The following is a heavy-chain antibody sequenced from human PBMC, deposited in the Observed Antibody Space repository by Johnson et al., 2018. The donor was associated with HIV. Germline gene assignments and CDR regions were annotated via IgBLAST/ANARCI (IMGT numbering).Heavy chain of an antibody. J-gene: IGHJ3*02. Sequence: EVQLVESGGGLVQRGGSLRLSCAASGFTVSSNYMSWVRQAPGKGLEWVSVIYSGGSTYYADSVKGRFTISRDNSKNTLYLQMNSLRAEDTAVYYCARSQVAATSEGAFDIWGQGTMVTVSS. CDR2: IYSGGST. V-gene: IGHV3-66*01. D-gene: IGHD2-15*01. CDR3: ARSQVAATSEGAFDI. CDR1: GFTVSSNY.